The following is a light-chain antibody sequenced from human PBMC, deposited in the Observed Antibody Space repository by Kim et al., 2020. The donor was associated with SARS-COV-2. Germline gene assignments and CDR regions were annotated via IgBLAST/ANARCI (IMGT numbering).Light chain of an antibody. CDR2: LGS. Sequence: DIVMTQSPLSLPVTPGEPASISCRSSQSLLHSNGYNYLDWYLQKPGQSPQLLIYLGSNRASGVPDRFSGSGSGTDFTLKISRVEAEDVGVYYCMKALQTPLCFGQGTKLEI. CDR3: MKALQTPLC. V-gene: IGKV2-28*01. J-gene: IGKJ2*03. CDR1: QSLLHSNGYNY.